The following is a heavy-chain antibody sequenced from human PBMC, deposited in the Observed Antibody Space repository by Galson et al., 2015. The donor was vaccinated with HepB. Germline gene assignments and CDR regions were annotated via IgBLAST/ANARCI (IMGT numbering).Heavy chain of an antibody. V-gene: IGHV3-33*01. CDR2: IWYDGSNK. CDR1: GFTFSSYG. Sequence: SLRLSCAASGFTFSSYGMHWVRQAPGKGLEWVAVIWYDGSNKYYADSVKGRFTISRDNSTNTLYLQMNSLRAEDTAVYYCAGDSTVSGWLPGDVFDIWGQGTMVTVSS. CDR3: AGDSTVSGWLPGDVFDI. J-gene: IGHJ3*02. D-gene: IGHD6-19*01.